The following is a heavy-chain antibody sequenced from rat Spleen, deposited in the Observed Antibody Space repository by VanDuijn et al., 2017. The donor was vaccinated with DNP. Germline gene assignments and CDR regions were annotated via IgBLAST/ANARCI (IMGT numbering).Heavy chain of an antibody. CDR2: ISPSGIYT. D-gene: IGHD4-3*01. CDR3: TRYSSGYNFFDY. J-gene: IGHJ2*01. V-gene: IGHV5-19*01. CDR1: GFTFSNYG. Sequence: EVQLVESGGGLVQPGRSLKFSCAASGFTFSNYGMHWIRQAPTMGLEWVASISPSGIYTYYRDSVKGRFTISRDNAKTTLYLKMDSLRSEDMATYYCTRYSSGYNFFDYWGHGVMVTVSS.